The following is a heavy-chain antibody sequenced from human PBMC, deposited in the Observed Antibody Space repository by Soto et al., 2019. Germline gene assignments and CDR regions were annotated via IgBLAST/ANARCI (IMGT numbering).Heavy chain of an antibody. D-gene: IGHD3-3*01. CDR2: INHSGRT. V-gene: IGHV4-34*01. Sequence: SETLSLTCAVYGGSFSGYCWSWIRQPPGKGLEWIGEINHSGRTNYNPSLKSRVTISVDTSKSQFSLKLSSVTAADTAVYYCARGRKYYDFWSGYSHPRYYFNYWGQGTLVTAPQ. J-gene: IGHJ4*02. CDR1: GGSFSGYC. CDR3: ARGRKYYDFWSGYSHPRYYFNY.